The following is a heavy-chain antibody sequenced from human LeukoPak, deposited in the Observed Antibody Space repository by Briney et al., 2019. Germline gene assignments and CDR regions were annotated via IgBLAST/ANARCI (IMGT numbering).Heavy chain of an antibody. V-gene: IGHV3-7*01. CDR2: IKQDGSEK. Sequence: GGSLRLSCAASGFTFSSYGMSWVRQAPGKGLEWVANIKQDGSEKYYVDSVKGRFTISRDNAKNSLYLQMNSLRAEDTAVYYCARESYYYYGMDVWGQGTTVTVSS. J-gene: IGHJ6*02. CDR3: ARESYYYYGMDV. CDR1: GFTFSSYG.